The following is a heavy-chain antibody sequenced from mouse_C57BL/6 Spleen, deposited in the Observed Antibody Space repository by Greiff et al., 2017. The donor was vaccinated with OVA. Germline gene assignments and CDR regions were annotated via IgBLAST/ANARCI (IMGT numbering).Heavy chain of an antibody. Sequence: EVKLMESGGGLVKPGGSLKLSCAASGFTFSSYAMSWVRQTPEKRLEWVATISDGGSYTYYPDNVKGRFTISRDNAKNNLYLQMSHLKSEDTAMYYCARDWGRGDGYWYFDVWGTGTTVTVSS. V-gene: IGHV5-4*01. CDR1: GFTFSSYA. J-gene: IGHJ1*03. CDR2: ISDGGSYT. CDR3: ARDWGRGDGYWYFDV.